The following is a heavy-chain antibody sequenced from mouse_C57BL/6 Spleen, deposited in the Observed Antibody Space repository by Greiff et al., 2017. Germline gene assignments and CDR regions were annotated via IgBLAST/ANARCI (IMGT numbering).Heavy chain of an antibody. Sequence: EVQLVESGPELVKPGASVKMSCKASGYTFTAYNMHWVKQSHGKSLEWIGYINPNNGGTSYNQKFKGKATLTVNKSSSTAYMELRSLTSEDSAVYYCASAGTLDYWGQGTTLTVSS. J-gene: IGHJ2*01. CDR2: INPNNGGT. CDR3: ASAGTLDY. CDR1: GYTFTAYN. D-gene: IGHD3-3*01. V-gene: IGHV1-22*01.